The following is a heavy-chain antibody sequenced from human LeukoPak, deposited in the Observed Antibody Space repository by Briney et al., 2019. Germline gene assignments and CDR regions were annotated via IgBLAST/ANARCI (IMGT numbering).Heavy chain of an antibody. J-gene: IGHJ4*02. CDR1: GGSFSGYY. V-gene: IGHV4-34*01. D-gene: IGHD3-22*01. CDR3: ARVIFYDSSGYCFDY. Sequence: PETLSLTCAVYGGSFSGYYWSWIRQPPGKGLEWIGEINHSGSTNYNPSLKSRVTISVDTSKNQFSLKLSSVTAADTAVYYCARVIFYDSSGYCFDYWGQGTLVTVSS. CDR2: INHSGST.